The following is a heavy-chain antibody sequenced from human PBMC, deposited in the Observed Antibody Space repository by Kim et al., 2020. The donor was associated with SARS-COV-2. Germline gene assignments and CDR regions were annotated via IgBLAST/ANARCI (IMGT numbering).Heavy chain of an antibody. CDR1: GGSISSYY. D-gene: IGHD6-13*01. Sequence: SKTLSLTCTVSGGSISSYYWSWIRQPPGKGLEWIGYIYYSGSTNYNPSLKSRVTISVDTSKNQFSLKLSSVTAADTAVYYCARSRLIIGGDSSWYVRPNYYGMDVWGQGTTVTVSS. CDR3: ARSRLIIGGDSSWYVRPNYYGMDV. CDR2: IYYSGST. V-gene: IGHV4-59*13. J-gene: IGHJ6*02.